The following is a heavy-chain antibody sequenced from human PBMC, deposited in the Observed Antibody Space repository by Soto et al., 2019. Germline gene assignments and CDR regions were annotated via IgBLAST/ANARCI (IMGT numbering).Heavy chain of an antibody. D-gene: IGHD3-22*01. CDR1: GFTFSSYG. Sequence: QVQLVESGGGVVQPGRSLRLSCAASGFTFSSYGMHWVRQAPGKGLEWVAVISYDGSNKYYADSVKGRFTISRDNSKNTLYLQMNSLRAEDTAVYYCAKDLGIVVVITNGVDYWGQGTLVTVSS. CDR2: ISYDGSNK. J-gene: IGHJ4*02. CDR3: AKDLGIVVVITNGVDY. V-gene: IGHV3-30*18.